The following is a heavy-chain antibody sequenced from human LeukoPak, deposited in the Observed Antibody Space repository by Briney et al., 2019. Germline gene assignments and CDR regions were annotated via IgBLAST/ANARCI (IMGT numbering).Heavy chain of an antibody. J-gene: IGHJ5*02. D-gene: IGHD2-2*01. V-gene: IGHV3-21*01. Sequence: GGSLRLSCAASGFTFQNFDMNWVRQAPGKGLEWVSSISSSSSYIYYADSVKGRFTISRDNAKNSLYLQMNSLRAEDTAVYYCARSRGCSSTSCYVNWFDPWGQGTLVTVSS. CDR1: GFTFQNFD. CDR2: ISSSSSYI. CDR3: ARSRGCSSTSCYVNWFDP.